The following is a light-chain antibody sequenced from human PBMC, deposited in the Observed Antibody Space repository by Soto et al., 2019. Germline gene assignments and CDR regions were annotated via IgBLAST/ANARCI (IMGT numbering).Light chain of an antibody. CDR1: QSISSW. J-gene: IGKJ1*01. V-gene: IGKV1-5*03. CDR3: QQYNSCSPWT. Sequence: DIQMTQSPSTLSASVGDRVTITCRASQSISSWLAWYQQKPGKAPKLLIYKASSLESGVPSRFSGSGSGTDLTLTISSLQPDDFATYFCQQYNSCSPWTLGQGTK. CDR2: KAS.